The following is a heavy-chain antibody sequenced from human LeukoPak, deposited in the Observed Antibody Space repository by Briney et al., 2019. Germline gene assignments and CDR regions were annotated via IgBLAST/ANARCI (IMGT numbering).Heavy chain of an antibody. CDR1: GDSMRSYF. CDR3: ARGRHIIVATIPFDY. Sequence: KPSETLSLTCTVSGDSMRSYFWSWIRQPPGKGLEWIGYIYYSGATNYNPSLKSRVTISVDTSKNQFSLKLSSVTAADTAVYYCARGRHIIVATIPFDYWGQGTLVTVSS. D-gene: IGHD5-12*01. J-gene: IGHJ4*02. V-gene: IGHV4-59*01. CDR2: IYYSGAT.